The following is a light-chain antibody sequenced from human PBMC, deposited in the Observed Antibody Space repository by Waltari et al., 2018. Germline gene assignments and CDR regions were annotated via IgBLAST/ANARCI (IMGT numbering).Light chain of an antibody. CDR2: ENR. Sequence: QSVLTQPPSVSGAPGQRVTISCTGTSSNFGAGYDVHWYQHLPGRAPKLLIKENRNRPSGVPDRFSGSKSGTVASLAITGLQPEDDADYYCHSFDTGLGGSVFGTGTKVSVL. J-gene: IGLJ1*01. CDR3: HSFDTGLGGSV. V-gene: IGLV1-40*01. CDR1: SSNFGAGYD.